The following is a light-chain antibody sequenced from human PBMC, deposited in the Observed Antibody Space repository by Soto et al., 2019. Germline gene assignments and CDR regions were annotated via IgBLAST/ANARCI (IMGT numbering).Light chain of an antibody. V-gene: IGKV3-20*01. CDR2: GAC. CDR3: HQYGTSLWT. CDR1: QSVSSSY. J-gene: IGKJ1*01. Sequence: EIVLTPSPGTLSLSPGERATLSCRASQSVSSSYLAWYQQKPGQAPSLLMYGACNRATGIPDRVSVRGSGTVFTLTISRLEPEDFAVYHCHQYGTSLWTFGQGTKVDIK.